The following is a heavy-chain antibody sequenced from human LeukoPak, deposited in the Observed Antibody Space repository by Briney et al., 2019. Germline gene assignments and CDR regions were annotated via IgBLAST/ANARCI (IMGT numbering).Heavy chain of an antibody. CDR3: ANDPFYGDYGDYFDY. Sequence: QPGGSLRLSCAASGFTFSSYAMSWVRPAPGKGLEWVSAISGSGGSTYYADSVKGRFTISRDNSKNTLYLQMNSLRAEDTAVYYCANDPFYGDYGDYFDYWGQGTLVTVSS. J-gene: IGHJ4*02. V-gene: IGHV3-23*01. CDR2: ISGSGGST. CDR1: GFTFSSYA. D-gene: IGHD4-17*01.